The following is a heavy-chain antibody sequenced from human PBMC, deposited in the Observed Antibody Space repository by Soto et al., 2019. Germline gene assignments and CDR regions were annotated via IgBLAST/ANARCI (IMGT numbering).Heavy chain of an antibody. J-gene: IGHJ4*02. CDR2: IYYSGST. V-gene: IGHV4-30-4*01. D-gene: IGHD3-3*01. CDR3: ARAAIFGVVIISFDY. CDR1: GGSISSGNYY. Sequence: SETLSLTCTVSGGSISSGNYYWSWIRQPPGKGLEWIGYIYYSGSTYYNSSLESRVTISVDTSKNQFSLKLSSVTAADTAVYYCARAAIFGVVIISFDYWGQGTLVTVSS.